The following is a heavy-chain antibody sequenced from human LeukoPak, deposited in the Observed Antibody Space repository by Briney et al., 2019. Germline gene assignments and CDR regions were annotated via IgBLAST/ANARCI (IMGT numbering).Heavy chain of an antibody. CDR3: ARLAYRGPAVADFDY. V-gene: IGHV4-4*07. J-gene: IGHJ4*02. CDR2: IYTSGST. CDR1: GGSISSYY. Sequence: PSETLSLTCTVSGGSISSYYWSWIRQPAGKGLEWIGRIYTSGSTNYNPSLKSRVTMSVDTSKNQFSLKLSSVTAADTAVYYCARLAYRGPAVADFDYWGQGTLVTVSS. D-gene: IGHD6-19*01.